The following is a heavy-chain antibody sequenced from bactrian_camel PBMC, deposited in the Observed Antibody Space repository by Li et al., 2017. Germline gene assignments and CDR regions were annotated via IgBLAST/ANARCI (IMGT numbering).Heavy chain of an antibody. Sequence: VQLVESGGGSVQAGGSLRLACAASGYTYCMCWVRQAPGKGLEWVSLINSGGGTTYYADSVKGRFTISRDNAKNTVYLQMNNLKPDDTALYYCATMDLVVGYSYWGQGTQVTVS. V-gene: IGHV3S40*01. J-gene: IGHJ4*01. D-gene: IGHD2*01. CDR3: ATMDLVVGYSY. CDR1: GYTYC. CDR2: INSGGGTT.